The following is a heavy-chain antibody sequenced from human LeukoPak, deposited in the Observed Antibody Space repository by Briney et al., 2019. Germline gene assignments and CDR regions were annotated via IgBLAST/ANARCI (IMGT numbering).Heavy chain of an antibody. CDR3: ASTQSPGIAAAGPMSDYYYYYYMDV. Sequence: KPGGSLRLSCAASGFTFSSYSMNWVRQAPGKGLEWVSSISSSSSYIYYADSVKGRFTISRDNAKNSLYLQMNSLRAEDTAVYYCASTQSPGIAAAGPMSDYYYYYYMDVWGKGTTVTVSS. CDR2: ISSSSSYI. D-gene: IGHD6-13*01. J-gene: IGHJ6*03. CDR1: GFTFSSYS. V-gene: IGHV3-21*01.